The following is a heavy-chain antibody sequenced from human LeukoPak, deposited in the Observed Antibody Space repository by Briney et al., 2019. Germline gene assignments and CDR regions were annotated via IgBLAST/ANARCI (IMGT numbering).Heavy chain of an antibody. D-gene: IGHD2-2*01. CDR2: INPNSGGT. V-gene: IGHV1-2*06. J-gene: IGHJ5*02. Sequence: ASVKVSCKASGYTFTGYYLHWVRQAPGQGLEWMGRINPNSGGTNYAQKFQGRVTLTRDTSITTAYMELNRLTSDDTAVYYCARRLIEWQYQLLSDWFDPWGQGTLVTVSS. CDR3: ARRLIEWQYQLLSDWFDP. CDR1: GYTFTGYY.